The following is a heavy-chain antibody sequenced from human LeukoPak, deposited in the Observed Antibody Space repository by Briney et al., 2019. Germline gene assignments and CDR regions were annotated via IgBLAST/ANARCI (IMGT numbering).Heavy chain of an antibody. V-gene: IGHV4-4*07. CDR2: IYISGST. J-gene: IGHJ6*03. D-gene: IGHD3-10*01. CDR1: GGSISSYY. Sequence: PSETLSLTCTVSGGSISSYYWSWIRQPAGEGLEGIGRIYISGSTKYNPSLKSRVTISVDTSKNQFSLKLSSVTAADTAVYYCARRYGSRHYYYMDVWGKGTTVTVSS. CDR3: ARRYGSRHYYYMDV.